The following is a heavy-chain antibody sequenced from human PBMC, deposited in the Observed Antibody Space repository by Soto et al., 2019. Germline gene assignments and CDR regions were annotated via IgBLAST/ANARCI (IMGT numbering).Heavy chain of an antibody. D-gene: IGHD6-6*01. CDR2: ISYDGSNK. CDR3: AKDRHGSSNYFDD. Sequence: GGSLRLSCAASGFTFSSYGMHWVRQAPGKGLEWVAVISYDGSNKYYADSVKGRFTISRDNSKNTLYLQMNSLRAEDTAVYYCAKDRHGSSNYFDDWGQGTLVTVSS. J-gene: IGHJ4*02. V-gene: IGHV3-30*18. CDR1: GFTFSSYG.